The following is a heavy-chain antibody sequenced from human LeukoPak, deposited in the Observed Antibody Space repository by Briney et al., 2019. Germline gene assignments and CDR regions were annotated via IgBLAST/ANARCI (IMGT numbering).Heavy chain of an antibody. Sequence: SETLSLTCTVSGYSISSGYYWGWIRQPPGKGLEWIGSIYHSGSTYYNPSLKSRVTISVDTSKNQFSLKLSSVTAADTAVYYCARLEVSVGYDYVWGSYRTNWFDPWGQGTLVTVSS. CDR3: ARLEVSVGYDYVWGSYRTNWFDP. V-gene: IGHV4-38-2*02. CDR1: GYSISSGYY. CDR2: IYHSGST. D-gene: IGHD3-16*02. J-gene: IGHJ5*02.